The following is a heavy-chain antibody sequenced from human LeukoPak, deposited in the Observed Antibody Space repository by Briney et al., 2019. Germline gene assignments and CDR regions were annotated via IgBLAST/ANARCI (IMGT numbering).Heavy chain of an antibody. CDR2: IYPGDSDT. V-gene: IGHV5-51*01. Sequence: GESLKISCKGSGYSFTSYWIGWVRQMPGKVLEWMGIIYPGDSDTRYSPSFQGQGTISADKSISTAYLQWSSLKASDTAMYYCARQGDYDFWSGYYTAGWFDPWGQGTLVTVSS. CDR3: ARQGDYDFWSGYYTAGWFDP. CDR1: GYSFTSYW. J-gene: IGHJ5*02. D-gene: IGHD3-3*01.